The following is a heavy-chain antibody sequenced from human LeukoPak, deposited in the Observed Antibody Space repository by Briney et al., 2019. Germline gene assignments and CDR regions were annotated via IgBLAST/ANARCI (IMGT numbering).Heavy chain of an antibody. CDR2: IYSGGST. Sequence: RTGGSLRLSCAASGFTVSSNYMSWVRQAPGKGLEWVSVIYSGGSTYYADSVKGRFTISRDNSKNTLYLQMNSLRAEDTAVYYCARAIAAAGQNYYYYYMDVWGKGTTVTVSS. D-gene: IGHD6-13*01. CDR1: GFTVSSNY. CDR3: ARAIAAAGQNYYYYYMDV. J-gene: IGHJ6*03. V-gene: IGHV3-66*01.